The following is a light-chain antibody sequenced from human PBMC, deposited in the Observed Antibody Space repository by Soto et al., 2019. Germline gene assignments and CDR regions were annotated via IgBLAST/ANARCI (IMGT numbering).Light chain of an antibody. J-gene: IGLJ3*02. V-gene: IGLV2-14*01. Sequence: QSALTQSASVSGSPGQSITISCTGTDNDVGGYDFVSWYQQHPGRAPKLLIHQVTIRLSGISSRFSDSKSGNTASLTITGLQPEDEAMYFCCSHSTSIAWVFGGGTQLTVL. CDR1: DNDVGGYDF. CDR2: QVT. CDR3: CSHSTSIAWV.